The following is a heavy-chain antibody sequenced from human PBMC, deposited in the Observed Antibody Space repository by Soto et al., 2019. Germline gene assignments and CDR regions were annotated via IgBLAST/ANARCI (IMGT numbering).Heavy chain of an antibody. CDR3: EKPHDFWSAYVNWFDT. CDR1: GFTFSSYG. Sequence: GGSLRLSCAASGFTFSSYGMHWVRQAPGKGLEWGAVISYDGSNKYYADSVKGRFTISRDNSKNTLYLQMNSLRAEDTAVYYCEKPHDFWSAYVNWFDTWGQGTLVTVSS. CDR2: ISYDGSNK. J-gene: IGHJ5*02. D-gene: IGHD3-3*01. V-gene: IGHV3-30*18.